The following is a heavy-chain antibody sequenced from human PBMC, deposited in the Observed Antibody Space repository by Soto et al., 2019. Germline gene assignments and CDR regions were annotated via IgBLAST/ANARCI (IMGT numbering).Heavy chain of an antibody. V-gene: IGHV1-18*01. CDR1: GYTFTSYG. D-gene: IGHD2-2*01. Sequence: QVQLVQSGAEVKKPGASVKVSCKASGYTFTSYGISWVRQAPGQGLEWMGWISAYNGNTNYAQKLQGRVTMTTDTSTSTAYMELRSLRSDDTAVYYCARFVSTSKAFYYYYGMDVWGQGTTVTVSS. J-gene: IGHJ6*02. CDR2: ISAYNGNT. CDR3: ARFVSTSKAFYYYYGMDV.